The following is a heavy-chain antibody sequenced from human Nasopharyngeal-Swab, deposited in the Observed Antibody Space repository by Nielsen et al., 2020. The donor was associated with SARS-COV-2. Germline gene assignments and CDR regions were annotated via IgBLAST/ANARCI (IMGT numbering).Heavy chain of an antibody. J-gene: IGHJ6*03. CDR1: GYTFTSYG. V-gene: IGHV1-18*01. Sequence: ASVKVSCKASGYTFTSYGIGWVRQAPGQGLEWMGWISAYNGNTNYAQKLQGRVTMTTDTSTSTAYMELRSLRSDDTAVYYCARAICSSTSCYHYYMDVWGKGTTVTVSS. CDR2: ISAYNGNT. CDR3: ARAICSSTSCYHYYMDV. D-gene: IGHD2-2*01.